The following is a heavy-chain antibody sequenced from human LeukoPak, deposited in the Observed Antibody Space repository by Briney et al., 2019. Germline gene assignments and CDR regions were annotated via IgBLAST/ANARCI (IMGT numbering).Heavy chain of an antibody. J-gene: IGHJ5*02. CDR3: ARKEDYDFWSGYSIRFDP. V-gene: IGHV4-4*02. CDR2: TYHSGST. Sequence: SETLSLTCAVSGGSISSSNWWSWVRQPPGKGLEWIGETYHSGSTNYNPSLKSRVTISVDTSKNQFSLKLSSVTAADTAVYYCARKEDYDFWSGYSIRFDPWGQGTLVTVSS. D-gene: IGHD3-3*01. CDR1: GGSISSSNW.